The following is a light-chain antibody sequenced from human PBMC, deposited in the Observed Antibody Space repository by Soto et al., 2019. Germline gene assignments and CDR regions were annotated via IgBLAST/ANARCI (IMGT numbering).Light chain of an antibody. V-gene: IGKV4-1*01. CDR1: QSVLYSSNNKNY. J-gene: IGKJ1*01. CDR2: WAS. Sequence: DIVMTQSPDSLAVSLGERATINCKSSQSVLYSSNNKNYLAWYQQKPGQPPKLLIYWASTRESGVPDRFSGSGSGPDFTLTISSLQAEDVAVYYCKQYYSTPRTFGQGTKVEIK. CDR3: KQYYSTPRT.